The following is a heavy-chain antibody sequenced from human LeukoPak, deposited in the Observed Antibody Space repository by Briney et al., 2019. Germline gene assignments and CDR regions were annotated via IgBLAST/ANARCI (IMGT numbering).Heavy chain of an antibody. J-gene: IGHJ4*02. CDR3: AKAGIYDYVWGSYLVD. V-gene: IGHV3-23*01. CDR1: GFTFSTSG. Sequence: GGSPRLSCTASGFTFSTSGMSWVRQAPGKGLEWVSTITGSGGSTYYADSVKGQFTISRHNSKNTLYLQMNSLRAEDTAVYYCAKAGIYDYVWGSYLVDWGQGALVTVSS. CDR2: ITGSGGST. D-gene: IGHD3-16*01.